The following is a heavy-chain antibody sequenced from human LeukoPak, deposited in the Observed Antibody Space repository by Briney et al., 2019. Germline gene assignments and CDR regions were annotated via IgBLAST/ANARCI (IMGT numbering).Heavy chain of an antibody. CDR2: INAGNGNT. V-gene: IGHV1-3*01. CDR1: GYTFTSYA. J-gene: IGHJ3*02. CDR3: AREGYYDSSGYYYVESAFDI. Sequence: GASVKVSCKASGYTFTSYAMHWVRQAPGQRLEWMGWINAGNGNTKYSQKFQGRVTITRDTSASTAYMELGSLRSEDTAVYYCAREGYYDSSGYYYVESAFDIWGQGTMVTVSS. D-gene: IGHD3-22*01.